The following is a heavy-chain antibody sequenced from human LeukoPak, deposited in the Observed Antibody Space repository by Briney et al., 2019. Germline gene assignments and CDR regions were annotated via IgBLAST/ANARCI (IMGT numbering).Heavy chain of an antibody. D-gene: IGHD3/OR15-3a*01. CDR3: ARDPHYDFCTGVHMDV. J-gene: IGHJ6*03. V-gene: IGHV3-11*04. CDR2: ISSSGSTI. CDR1: VFTFRDYY. Sequence: GGALRLSCAASVFTFRDYYMSWIRQAPGKGLEWVSYISSSGSTIHQADCVKGRFTITRDNAKNSLYLQMNRLRVEDTTIYYCARDPHYDFCTGVHMDVWGKGTTVTVSS.